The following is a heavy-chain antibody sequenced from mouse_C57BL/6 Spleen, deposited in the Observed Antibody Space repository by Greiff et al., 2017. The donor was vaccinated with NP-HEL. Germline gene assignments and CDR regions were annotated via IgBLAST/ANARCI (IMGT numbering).Heavy chain of an antibody. CDR3: ARQENHFDY. CDR2: ISSGGSYT. V-gene: IGHV5-6*01. J-gene: IGHJ2*01. Sequence: EVKLVESGGDLVKPGGSLKLSCAASGFTFSSYGMSWVRQTPDKRLEWVATISSGGSYTYYPDSVKGRFTISRDNAKNTLYLQMSSLKAEDTAMYYCARQENHFDYWGQGTTLTVSS. CDR1: GFTFSSYG.